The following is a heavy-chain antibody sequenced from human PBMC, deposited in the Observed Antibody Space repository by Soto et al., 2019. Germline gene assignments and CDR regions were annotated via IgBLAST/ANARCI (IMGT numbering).Heavy chain of an antibody. Sequence: GASVKVSFKTSRYTFTDYYMHGLRQAPGQGLEWLGWINANSGGTVYAQKFQGRVTMTRDTSISTAYMELSGLTSDDTAVYYCARPAYCGGGCYYYFDNWGQGTLVTVSS. V-gene: IGHV1-2*02. CDR2: INANSGGT. CDR3: ARPAYCGGGCYYYFDN. CDR1: RYTFTDYY. J-gene: IGHJ4*02. D-gene: IGHD2-21*02.